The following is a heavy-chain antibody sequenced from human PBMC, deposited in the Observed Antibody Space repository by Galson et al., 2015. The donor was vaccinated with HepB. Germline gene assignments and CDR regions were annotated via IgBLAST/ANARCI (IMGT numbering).Heavy chain of an antibody. J-gene: IGHJ5*02. V-gene: IGHV3-23*01. CDR3: AKWRLSERWFDP. CDR1: GFTFSDFA. D-gene: IGHD1-1*01. Sequence: SLRLSCAASGFTFSDFAMVWVRQAPGVELEWVSTCGSGNIKYYADSVKGRFTISRDNSRNTLYLQMNSLRAEDTAVYYCAKWRLSERWFDPWGQGTLVTVSS. CDR2: CGSGNIK.